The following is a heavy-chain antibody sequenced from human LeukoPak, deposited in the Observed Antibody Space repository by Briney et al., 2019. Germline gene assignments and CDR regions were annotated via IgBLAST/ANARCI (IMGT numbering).Heavy chain of an antibody. Sequence: GESLQISCKASGYSFSSYWIGWVRQMPGKGLEWMGIIYPGDSDTRYSPSFQGQVTISADKSIFTAYLQWSSLKASDTATYYCARRESGTYTYWGQGTLVTVSS. V-gene: IGHV5-51*01. CDR1: GYSFSSYW. J-gene: IGHJ4*02. D-gene: IGHD1-26*01. CDR3: ARRESGTYTY. CDR2: IYPGDSDT.